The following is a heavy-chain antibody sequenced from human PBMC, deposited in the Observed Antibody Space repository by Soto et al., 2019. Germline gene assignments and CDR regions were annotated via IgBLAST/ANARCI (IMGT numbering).Heavy chain of an antibody. J-gene: IGHJ6*02. V-gene: IGHV4-31*03. CDR1: GGSISSGGYY. D-gene: IGHD3-16*01. Sequence: SETLSLTCTVSGGSISSGGYYWSWIRQHPGKGLEWIGYIYYSGSTYYNPSLKSRVTISVDTSKNQLSLRAEDTAVYYCASDSKNYDYVWGSMDVWGQGTTVTVSS. CDR3: ASDSKNYDYVWGSMDV. CDR2: IYYSGST.